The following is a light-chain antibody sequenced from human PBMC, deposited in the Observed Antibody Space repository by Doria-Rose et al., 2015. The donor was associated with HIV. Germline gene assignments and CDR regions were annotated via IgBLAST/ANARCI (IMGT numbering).Light chain of an antibody. J-gene: IGKJ1*01. CDR3: HQYGTSWT. CDR2: DGS. CDR1: QSFSSTY. V-gene: IGKV3-20*01. Sequence: TQSPGTLSLSPGERATLSYRASQSFSSTYLAWYQQKPGQAPSLLIYDGSTRATGIPDRFSASGSGTDFTLTINRLEPEDFALYYCHQYGTSWTFGQGTKAEI.